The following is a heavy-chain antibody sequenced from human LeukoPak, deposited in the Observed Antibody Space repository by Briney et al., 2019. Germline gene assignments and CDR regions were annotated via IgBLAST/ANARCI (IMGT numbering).Heavy chain of an antibody. CDR2: ISSNGGST. Sequence: GGSLRLSCSASGFTFSGYAMHWVRQAPGKGLEYVSAISSNGGSTYYADSVKGRFTISRDNSKNTLYLQMSSLRAEDTAVYYCVKGGVAARPHWGQGTLVTVSS. CDR1: GFTFSGYA. J-gene: IGHJ4*02. CDR3: VKGGVAARPH. D-gene: IGHD6-6*01. V-gene: IGHV3-64D*09.